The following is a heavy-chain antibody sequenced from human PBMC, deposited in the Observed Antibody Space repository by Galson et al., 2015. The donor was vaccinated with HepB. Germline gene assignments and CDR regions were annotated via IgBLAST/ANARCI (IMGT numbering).Heavy chain of an antibody. J-gene: IGHJ5*02. CDR2: ISAYNGNT. D-gene: IGHD6-13*01. CDR3: ARDLVQQLALTTNWFDP. CDR1: GYTFTSYG. V-gene: IGHV1-18*01. Sequence: SVKVSCKASGYTFTSYGISWVRQAPGQGLEWMGWISAYNGNTNYAQKLQGRVTMTTDTSTSTAYMELRSLRSDDTAVYYCARDLVQQLALTTNWFDPWGQGTLVTVSS.